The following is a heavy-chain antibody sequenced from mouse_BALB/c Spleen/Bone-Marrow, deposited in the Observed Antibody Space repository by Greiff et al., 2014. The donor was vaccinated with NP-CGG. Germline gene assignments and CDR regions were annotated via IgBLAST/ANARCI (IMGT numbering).Heavy chain of an antibody. CDR2: INPSTGYT. CDR3: ARDWYFDV. Sequence: VQLQQSGAELAKPGASVKMSCKASGYTFTSYWMHWVKQRPGQGLEWIGCINPSTGYTEYNQKFKDKATLTADKSSSTAYMQLSSLTSEDSAVYYCARDWYFDVWRAGTTVTVSS. J-gene: IGHJ1*01. V-gene: IGHV1-7*01. CDR1: GYTFTSYW.